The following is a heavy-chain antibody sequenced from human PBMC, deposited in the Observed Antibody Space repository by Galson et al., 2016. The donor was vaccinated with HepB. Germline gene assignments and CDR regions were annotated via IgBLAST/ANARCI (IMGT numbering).Heavy chain of an antibody. CDR2: INNDSGYT. Sequence: SVKVSCKASGYTFTSYAMQWVRRAPGQGLEWMGWINNDSGYTKYSQKFQGRVTITRDTSSRTAYLELSRLKSEDTAVNYCGKGPIEGGDVYWGQGTLVTVSS. D-gene: IGHD2-21*02. J-gene: IGHJ4*02. CDR1: GYTFTSYA. V-gene: IGHV1-3*04. CDR3: GKGPIEGGDVY.